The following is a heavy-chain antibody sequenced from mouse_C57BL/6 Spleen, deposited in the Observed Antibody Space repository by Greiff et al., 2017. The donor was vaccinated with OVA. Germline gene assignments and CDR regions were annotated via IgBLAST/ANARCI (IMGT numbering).Heavy chain of an antibody. CDR2: IYPGDGDT. Sequence: VKLMESGPELVKPGASVKISCKASGYAFSSSWMNWVKQRPGKGLEWIGRIYPGDGDTNYNGKFKGKATLTADKSTSTAYMQLSSLTSEDSAVYFCARVFYGNYDYWGQGTTLTVSS. CDR1: GYAFSSSW. CDR3: ARVFYGNYDY. D-gene: IGHD2-1*01. J-gene: IGHJ2*01. V-gene: IGHV1-82*01.